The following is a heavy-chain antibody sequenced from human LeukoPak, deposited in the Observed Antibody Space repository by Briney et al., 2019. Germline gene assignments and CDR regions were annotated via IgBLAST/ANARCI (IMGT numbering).Heavy chain of an antibody. Sequence: SXTLSLTCTASGVSISSSSYYWGWIRQPPGKGLEWIGSIYYSGSTYYNPSLKSRVTISVDTSKNQFSLKLSSVTAADTAVYYCARNRGTRRDYWGQGTLVTVSS. CDR1: GVSISSSSYY. V-gene: IGHV4-39*01. D-gene: IGHD2/OR15-2a*01. CDR2: IYYSGST. J-gene: IGHJ4*02. CDR3: ARNRGTRRDY.